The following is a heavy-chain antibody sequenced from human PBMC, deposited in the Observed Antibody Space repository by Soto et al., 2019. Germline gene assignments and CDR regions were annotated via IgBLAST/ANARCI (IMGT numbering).Heavy chain of an antibody. CDR2: ISYDGSNK. J-gene: IGHJ1*01. Sequence: QVQLVESGGGVVQPGRSLRLSCAASGFTFSSYGMHWVRQAPGKGLEWVAVISYDGSNKYYADSVKGRFTISRDNSKNTLYLQMNGLRAEDTAVYYCAIGGGITGTAGYFQHWGQGTLVTVSS. D-gene: IGHD1-7*01. CDR1: GFTFSSYG. V-gene: IGHV3-30*03. CDR3: AIGGGITGTAGYFQH.